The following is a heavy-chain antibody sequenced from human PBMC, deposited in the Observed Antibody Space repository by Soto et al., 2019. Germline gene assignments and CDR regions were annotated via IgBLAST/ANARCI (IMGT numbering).Heavy chain of an antibody. J-gene: IGHJ6*02. V-gene: IGHV3-64D*08. CDR1: GFAFSSYA. CDR3: KTGTTVVTPYYYGMDV. Sequence: GGSVRLSCSASGFAFSSYAMHWVRQAPGKGLEYVSAISSNGGSTYYADSVKGRFTISRDNSKNTLYLQMSSLRAEDTAVYYCKTGTTVVTPYYYGMDVWGQGTTVTVSS. D-gene: IGHD4-17*01. CDR2: ISSNGGST.